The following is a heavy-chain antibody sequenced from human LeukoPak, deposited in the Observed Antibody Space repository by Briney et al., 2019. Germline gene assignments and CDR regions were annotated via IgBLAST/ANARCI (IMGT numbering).Heavy chain of an antibody. D-gene: IGHD2-2*01. CDR3: AKDLQDIVVVPASNRGDAFDI. V-gene: IGHV3-21*01. CDR2: ISSSSSYI. Sequence: GGSLRLSCAASGFTFSSYSMNWVRQAPGKGLEWVSSISSSSSYIYYADSMKGRFTISRDSAKNSAYLQMNSLRPEDTAVYYCAKDLQDIVVVPASNRGDAFDIWGQGTMVTVSS. CDR1: GFTFSSYS. J-gene: IGHJ3*02.